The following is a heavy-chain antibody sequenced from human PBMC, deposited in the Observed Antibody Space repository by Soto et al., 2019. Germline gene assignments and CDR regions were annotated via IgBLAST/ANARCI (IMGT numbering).Heavy chain of an antibody. CDR2: IYYSGST. J-gene: IGHJ6*02. CDR3: AKTKTPHVRNGMDV. Sequence: QVRLQESGPGLVRPSQTLSLTCTVSGDSLSSGGYYCSWIRQLPGKGLEWIGFIYYSGSTFYNPSLRSRVTMSEDASKNQISLKLSSVTAADTAVYYCAKTKTPHVRNGMDVWGQGTTVTVSS. D-gene: IGHD2-8*01. V-gene: IGHV4-31*04. CDR1: GDSLSSGGYY.